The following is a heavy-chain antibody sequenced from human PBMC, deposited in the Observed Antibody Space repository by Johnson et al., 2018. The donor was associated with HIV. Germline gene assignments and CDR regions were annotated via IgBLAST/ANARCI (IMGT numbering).Heavy chain of an antibody. J-gene: IGHJ3*02. D-gene: IGHD5-24*01. CDR1: GFTVSSNH. CDR3: AREWLYGFDI. V-gene: IGHV3-53*01. Sequence: VESAGGLLLPGGSLRLSFAASGFTVSSNHMTWVRQAPAKGMEWASVIYSGGSTYYADSVKGRFTISRDNSKNTLYLQMNRLRAEDTAVYYCAREWLYGFDIWGQGTMVTVSS. CDR2: IYSGGST.